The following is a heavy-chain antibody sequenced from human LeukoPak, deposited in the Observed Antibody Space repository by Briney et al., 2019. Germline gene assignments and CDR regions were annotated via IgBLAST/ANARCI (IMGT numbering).Heavy chain of an antibody. CDR2: IYYSGST. CDR1: GGSISSGGYY. CDR3: ARAYLGYCSSTSCPAGWFDP. D-gene: IGHD2-2*01. Sequence: PSETLSLTCTVSGGSISSGGYYWSWIRQHPGKGLEWIGYIYYSGSTYYNPSLKSRVTISVDTSKNQFSLKLSSVTAADTAVYYCARAYLGYCSSTSCPAGWFDPWGQGTLVTVSS. J-gene: IGHJ5*02. V-gene: IGHV4-31*03.